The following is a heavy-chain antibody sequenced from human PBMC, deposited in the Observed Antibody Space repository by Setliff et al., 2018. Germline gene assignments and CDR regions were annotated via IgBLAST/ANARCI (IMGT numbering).Heavy chain of an antibody. V-gene: IGHV3-30*02. CDR2: ISYDGTNK. CDR1: GFSFSHYA. D-gene: IGHD3-22*01. CDR3: VKERSGFYGDF. J-gene: IGHJ4*02. Sequence: GESLKISCAASGFSFSHYAMHWVRQAPGKGLEWVALISYDGTNKYYGDSVKGRFTISRDDSENMVYLQMNGLRAEDTSVYYCVKERSGFYGDFWGQGTLVTISS.